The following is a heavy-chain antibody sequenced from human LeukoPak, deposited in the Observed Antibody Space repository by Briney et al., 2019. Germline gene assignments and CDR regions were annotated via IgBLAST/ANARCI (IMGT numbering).Heavy chain of an antibody. V-gene: IGHV4-4*07. CDR2: IYTSGST. CDR1: GGSISSYY. J-gene: IGHJ5*02. D-gene: IGHD2-15*01. CDR3: ARSYCSGGSCLNWFDP. Sequence: SETLSLTCTVSGGSISSYYWSRIRQPAGKGLEWIGRIYTSGSTNYNPSLKSRVTMSVGTSKNQFSLKLTSVTAADTAVYYCARSYCSGGSCLNWFDPWGLGTLVTVSS.